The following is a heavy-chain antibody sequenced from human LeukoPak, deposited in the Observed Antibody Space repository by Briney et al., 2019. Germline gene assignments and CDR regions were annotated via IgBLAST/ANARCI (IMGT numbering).Heavy chain of an antibody. CDR2: IQYDGNKN. CDR3: GKDSTAESGGWYLFDS. J-gene: IGHJ4*02. CDR1: GFTFNTYG. D-gene: IGHD6-19*01. V-gene: IGHV3-30*02. Sequence: PGGSLRLSCAASGFTFNTYGMHWVRQAPGKGLEWVAFIQYDGNKNYYADSLKGRFTISRDNSKNTLYLQMSSLRTEDTALYYCGKDSTAESGGWYLFDSWGQGTRVTVSS.